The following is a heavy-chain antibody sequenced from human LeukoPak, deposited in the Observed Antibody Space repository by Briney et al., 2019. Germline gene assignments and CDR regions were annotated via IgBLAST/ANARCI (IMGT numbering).Heavy chain of an antibody. V-gene: IGHV4-39*01. CDR3: ARGRGPGARYWYLDL. CDR1: GGSISSSSYY. J-gene: IGHJ2*01. D-gene: IGHD3-16*01. Sequence: PSETLSLTCTVSGGSISSSSYYWGWIRQPPGKGLEWIGSIYYSGSTYYNPSLKSRVTISVDTSKNQFSLELSSVTAADTAVYYCARGRGPGARYWYLDLWGRGTLVTVSS. CDR2: IYYSGST.